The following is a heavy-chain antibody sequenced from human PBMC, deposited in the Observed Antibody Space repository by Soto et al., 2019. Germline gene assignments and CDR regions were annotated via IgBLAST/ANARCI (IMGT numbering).Heavy chain of an antibody. CDR1: GYSSTSYW. D-gene: IGHD1-20*01. V-gene: IGHV5-10-1*01. CDR2: IDPSDSYT. J-gene: IGHJ6*02. Sequence: GESLKISCKGSGYSSTSYWISWVRQMPGKGLEWMGRIDPSDSYTNYSPSFQGHVTISADKSISTAYLQWSSLKASDTAMYYCASGITGTGYYYYGMDVWGQGTTVTVSS. CDR3: ASGITGTGYYYYGMDV.